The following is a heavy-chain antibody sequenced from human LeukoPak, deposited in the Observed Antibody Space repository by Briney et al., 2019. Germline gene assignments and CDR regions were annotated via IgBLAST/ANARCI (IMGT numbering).Heavy chain of an antibody. CDR3: AKTQGFFDY. Sequence: GGSLRLSCAASGFTFSNNGMTWVRQAPGKGLEWVTGISGSGDTTYDAGSVKGRFTVSRDNSKNTLYLQMNSLRAEDTAVYYCAKTQGFFDYWGQGTLVIVSS. CDR2: ISGSGDTT. J-gene: IGHJ4*02. CDR1: GFTFSNNG. V-gene: IGHV3-23*01.